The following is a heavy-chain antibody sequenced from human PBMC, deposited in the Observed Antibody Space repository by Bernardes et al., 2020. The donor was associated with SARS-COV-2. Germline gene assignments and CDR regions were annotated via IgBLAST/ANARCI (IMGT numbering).Heavy chain of an antibody. CDR1: GFTFSSYG. J-gene: IGHJ4*02. CDR3: AKAPGQYCSSTSCYTPSIDY. Sequence: VGSLRLSCAASGFTFSSYGMHWVRQAPGKGLEWVAVISYDGSNKYYADSVKGRFTISRDNSKNTLYLQMNSLRAEDTAVYYCAKAPGQYCSSTSCYTPSIDYWGQGTLVTVSS. D-gene: IGHD2-2*02. V-gene: IGHV3-30*18. CDR2: ISYDGSNK.